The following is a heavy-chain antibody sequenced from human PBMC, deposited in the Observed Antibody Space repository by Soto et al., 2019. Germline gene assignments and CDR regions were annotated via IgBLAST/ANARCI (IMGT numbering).Heavy chain of an antibody. CDR2: ISYDGSNK. Sequence: GGSLRLSCAASGFTFSSYGMHWVRQAPGKGLEWVAVISYDGSNKYYADSVKGRFTISRDNSKNTLYLQMNSLRAEDTAVYYCAKEEGTMIVVVNPVDYWGQGTLVTVSS. D-gene: IGHD3-22*01. CDR1: GFTFSSYG. J-gene: IGHJ4*02. V-gene: IGHV3-30*18. CDR3: AKEEGTMIVVVNPVDY.